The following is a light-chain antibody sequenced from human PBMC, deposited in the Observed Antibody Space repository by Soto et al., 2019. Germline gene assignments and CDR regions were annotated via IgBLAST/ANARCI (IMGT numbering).Light chain of an antibody. CDR1: QSVLYSSNNKNY. V-gene: IGKV4-1*01. CDR2: WAS. Sequence: DIVMTQSPDSLAVSRGERATINCKSSQSVLYSSNNKNYLAWYQQKPGQPPKLLIYWASTRESGVPDRFSGSGSGTDFTLTISSLQAEDVAVYYCQQYYSTPLTFGGGTKVEI. CDR3: QQYYSTPLT. J-gene: IGKJ4*01.